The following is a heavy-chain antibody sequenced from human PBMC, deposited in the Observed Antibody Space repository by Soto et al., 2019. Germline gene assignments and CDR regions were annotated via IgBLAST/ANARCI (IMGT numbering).Heavy chain of an antibody. J-gene: IGHJ4*02. CDR3: LKKGGELEPADY. CDR2: ISAYTGNT. D-gene: IGHD1-26*01. Sequence: QVQLVQSGAEVKSPGASVKVSCKASGYTFSNNGINWVRQAPGQGLEWMGWISAYTGNTKYAQSFQGRVTMTTDTSQRTAYLEVRTLGYYHKAVYYWLKKGGELEPADYWGQGTLVTVSS. CDR1: GYTFSNNG. V-gene: IGHV1-18*01.